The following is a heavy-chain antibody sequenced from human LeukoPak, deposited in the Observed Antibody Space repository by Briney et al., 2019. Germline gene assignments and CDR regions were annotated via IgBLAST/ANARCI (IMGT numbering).Heavy chain of an antibody. J-gene: IGHJ5*02. CDR2: INHSGST. CDR3: ARGLQQYYYDSSGYFRFDP. V-gene: IGHV4-34*01. D-gene: IGHD3-22*01. Sequence: TSETLSLTCAVYGGSFSGYYWSWIRQPPGKGLEWIGEINHSGSTNYNPSLKSRVTISVDTSKNQFSLKLSSVTAADAAVYYCARGLQQYYYDSSGYFRFDPWGQGTLVTVSS. CDR1: GGSFSGYY.